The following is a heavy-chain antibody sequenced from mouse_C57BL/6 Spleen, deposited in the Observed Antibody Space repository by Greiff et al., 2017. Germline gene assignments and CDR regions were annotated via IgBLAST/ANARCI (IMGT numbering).Heavy chain of an antibody. CDR2: ISDGGSYT. V-gene: IGHV5-4*03. Sequence: EVKLVESGGGLVKPGGSLKLSCAASGFTFSSYAMSWVRQTPEKRLEWVATISDGGSYTYYPDNVKGRFTISRDNAKNNLYLQMSHLKSEDTAMYYCARLVATNYFDYWGQGTTLTVSS. CDR3: ARLVATNYFDY. CDR1: GFTFSSYA. D-gene: IGHD1-1*01. J-gene: IGHJ2*01.